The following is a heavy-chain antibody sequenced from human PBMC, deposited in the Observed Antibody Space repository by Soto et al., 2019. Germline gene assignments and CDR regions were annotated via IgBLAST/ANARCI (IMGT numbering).Heavy chain of an antibody. D-gene: IGHD2-21*02. CDR1: GFTFSSYA. Sequence: EVQLLESGGGLVQPGGSLRLSCAASGFTFSSYAMSWVRQAPGKGLEWVSAISGSGGSRYYADSVKGRFTISRDNSKNTLYLQMNSLRAEDTAVYYCARSHIVVVTAIPGINWFDPWGQGTLVTVSS. CDR2: ISGSGGSR. V-gene: IGHV3-23*01. CDR3: ARSHIVVVTAIPGINWFDP. J-gene: IGHJ5*02.